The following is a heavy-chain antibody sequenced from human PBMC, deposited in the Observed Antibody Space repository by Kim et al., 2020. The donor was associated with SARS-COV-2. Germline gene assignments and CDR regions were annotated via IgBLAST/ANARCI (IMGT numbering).Heavy chain of an antibody. D-gene: IGHD3-10*01. Sequence: GGTTDYAAPVKRRCPISRDDSTNTLYLQMNSLKTEDTAVYYCTTGLPKGRWGQGTLVTVSS. J-gene: IGHJ4*02. V-gene: IGHV3-15*01. CDR2: GGTT. CDR3: TTGLPKGR.